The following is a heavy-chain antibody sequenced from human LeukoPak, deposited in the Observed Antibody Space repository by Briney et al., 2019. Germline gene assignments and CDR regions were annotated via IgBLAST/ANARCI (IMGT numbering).Heavy chain of an antibody. CDR3: AKDGWVGVGGSGGKENY. D-gene: IGHD4-23*01. Sequence: PGGSLRLSCAASGFTFSSYAMSWARQAPGKGLEWVSGISSSGSGGNTYYADFVKGRFTISRDNSKNTLYLQINSLRAEDTAVYYCAKDGWVGVGGSGGKENYWGQGTLVTVSS. CDR2: ISSSGSGGNT. CDR1: GFTFSSYA. J-gene: IGHJ4*02. V-gene: IGHV3-23*01.